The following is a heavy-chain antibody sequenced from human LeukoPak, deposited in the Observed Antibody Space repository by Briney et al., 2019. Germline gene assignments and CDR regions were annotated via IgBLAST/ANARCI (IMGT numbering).Heavy chain of an antibody. CDR1: GFTFSDYY. D-gene: IGHD3-16*02. V-gene: IGHV3-11*01. Sequence: PGGSLRLSCAASGFTFSDYYMSWIRQAPGKGLEWVSCISSSGSTIYYADSVKGRFTISRDNAKNSLYLQMNSLRAEDTAVYYCARDTGGDYVWGSYRYYFDYWGQGTLVTVSS. CDR3: ARDTGGDYVWGSYRYYFDY. CDR2: ISSSGSTI. J-gene: IGHJ4*02.